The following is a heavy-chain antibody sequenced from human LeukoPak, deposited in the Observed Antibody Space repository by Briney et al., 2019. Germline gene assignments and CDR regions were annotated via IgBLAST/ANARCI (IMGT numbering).Heavy chain of an antibody. V-gene: IGHV1-69*01. CDR1: GGTFSSYA. CDR3: ANGRYYYYMDV. J-gene: IGHJ6*03. CDR2: IIPIFGTA. Sequence: ASVKVSCKTSGGTFSSYAISWVRQAPGQGLEWMGGIIPIFGTAKYAQKFQGRVTITADESTSTVYMELSSLRSEDTAVYYCANGRYYYYMDVWGKGTTVTISS.